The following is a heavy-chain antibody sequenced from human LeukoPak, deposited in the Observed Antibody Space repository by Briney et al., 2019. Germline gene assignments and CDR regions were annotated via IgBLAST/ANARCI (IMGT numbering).Heavy chain of an antibody. CDR1: GFTFSSYA. V-gene: IGHV3-64*01. CDR3: ARDAQPMVRGEVTYYFDY. D-gene: IGHD3-10*01. CDR2: ISSNGGST. J-gene: IGHJ4*02. Sequence: GESLRLSCAASGFTFSSYAMHWVRQAPGKGLEYVSAISSNGGSTYYANSVKGRFTISRDNSKNTLYLQMGSLRAEDMAVYYCARDAQPMVRGEVTYYFDYWGQGTLVTVSS.